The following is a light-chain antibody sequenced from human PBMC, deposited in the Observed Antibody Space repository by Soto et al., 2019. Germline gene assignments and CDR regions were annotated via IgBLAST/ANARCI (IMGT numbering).Light chain of an antibody. CDR3: QQRSSWPLT. CDR1: QSVYTY. J-gene: IGKJ4*01. CDR2: DAS. V-gene: IGKV3-11*01. Sequence: EIVLTQSPATLSMSPGEIATLSCRASQSVYTYLAWYQQKPGQAPRLLIYDASNRATGIPARFSGSGSGTDFTLTIGSLEPEDFAVYYCQQRSSWPLTFGGGTKVEI.